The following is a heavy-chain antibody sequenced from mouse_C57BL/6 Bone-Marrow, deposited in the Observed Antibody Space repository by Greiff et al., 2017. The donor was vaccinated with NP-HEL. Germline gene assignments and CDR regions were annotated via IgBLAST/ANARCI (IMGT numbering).Heavy chain of an antibody. CDR2: ITHSGET. CDR1: GFPITSGYY. CDR3: AGDSSGYGDFDY. D-gene: IGHD3-2*02. J-gene: IGHJ2*01. Sequence: VKLMESGPGLVKPSQSLFLTCSITGFPITSGYYWICTRQPPGKPLEWTGYITHSGETFYNPSLQRPPPITRDTPKNQFFLQLNSVTTEDTAMYYCAGDSSGYGDFDYWGQGTTRTVAS. V-gene: IGHV12-3*01.